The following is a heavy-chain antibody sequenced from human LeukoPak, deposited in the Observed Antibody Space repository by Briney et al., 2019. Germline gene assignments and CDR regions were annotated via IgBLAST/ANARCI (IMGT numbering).Heavy chain of an antibody. CDR2: MNLDGSEK. CDR1: GFSFSSYW. J-gene: IGHJ4*02. Sequence: GGSLKLSCAASGFSFSSYWMTWVRQAPGKGLEWVANMNLDGSEKYYVDSVKGRFIISRDNAKNSLYLQMNSLTAEDTAIYYCARDDGFSCYSYWGQGTLVTVSS. D-gene: IGHD3-16*01. CDR3: ARDDGFSCYSY. V-gene: IGHV3-7*01.